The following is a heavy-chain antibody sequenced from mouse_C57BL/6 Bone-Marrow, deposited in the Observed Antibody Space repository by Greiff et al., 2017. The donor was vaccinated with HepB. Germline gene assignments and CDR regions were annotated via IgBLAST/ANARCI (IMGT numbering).Heavy chain of an antibody. CDR3: ARSGYITTADY. V-gene: IGHV1-82*01. CDR2: IYPGDGDT. CDR1: GYAFSSSW. D-gene: IGHD1-1*01. J-gene: IGHJ2*01. Sequence: VQLQQSGPELVKPGASVKISCKASGYAFSSSWMNWVKQRPGKGLEWIGRIYPGDGDTNYNGKFKGKATLTADKSSSTAYMQLSSLTSEDSAVYFCARSGYITTADYWGQGTTLTVSS.